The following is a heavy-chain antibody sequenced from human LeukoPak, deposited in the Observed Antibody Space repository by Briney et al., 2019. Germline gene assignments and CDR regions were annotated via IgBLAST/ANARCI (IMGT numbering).Heavy chain of an antibody. V-gene: IGHV3-66*04. J-gene: IGHJ4*01. CDR2: IYSTGTT. CDR3: ARLEVAYFDY. D-gene: IGHD5-12*01. Sequence: GGSLRLSCAASGFTVSNNYMSWVRQAPGKGLEWVSVIYSTGTTYYADSVKGRFTISRDNSKNTLYLQMNSLRAEDTAVYYCARLEVAYFDYWGQGTRVTVSS. CDR1: GFTVSNNY.